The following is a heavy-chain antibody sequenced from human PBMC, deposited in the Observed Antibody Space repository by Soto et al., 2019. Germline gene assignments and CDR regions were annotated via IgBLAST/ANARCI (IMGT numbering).Heavy chain of an antibody. CDR3: ARDTVTSLTPYQGFYYSGMDV. Sequence: QEHLVESGGGVVQPGGSLTLSCTASGFPFSSYTMHWLRRAPGKGLEWVGIISFDGSSKYYPDWLKGRIVISRANSKDTLYLQMDTLRPDDTAIYYCARDTVTSLTPYQGFYYSGMDVWGQGTTVTVSS. J-gene: IGHJ6*02. CDR2: ISFDGSSK. V-gene: IGHV3-30*09. CDR1: GFPFSSYT. D-gene: IGHD2-2*01.